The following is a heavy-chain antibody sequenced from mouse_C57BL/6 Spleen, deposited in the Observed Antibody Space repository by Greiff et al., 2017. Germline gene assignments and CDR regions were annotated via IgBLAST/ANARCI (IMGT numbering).Heavy chain of an antibody. CDR3: ARDRSYYGSNAMDY. CDR1: GFTFSSYA. Sequence: EVHLVESGGGLVKPGGSLKLSCAASGFTFSSYAMSWVRQTPEKRLEWVATISDGGSYTYYPDNVKGRFTISRDNAKNNLYLQMSHLKSEDTAMYYCARDRSYYGSNAMDYWGQGTSVTVSS. J-gene: IGHJ4*01. V-gene: IGHV5-4*01. D-gene: IGHD1-1*01. CDR2: ISDGGSYT.